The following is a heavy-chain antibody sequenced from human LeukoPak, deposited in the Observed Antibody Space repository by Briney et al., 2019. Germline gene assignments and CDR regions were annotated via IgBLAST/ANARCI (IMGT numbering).Heavy chain of an antibody. Sequence: GWSLRLSCAASGFTSSNYAMHWVRQAPGRGLEWVAVISYDGSNKYYADSVKGRFTISRDNSKNTLYLQMNSLRAEDTAVYYCARDVWYTSSSAADYWGQGTLVTVSS. V-gene: IGHV3-30*04. CDR3: ARDVWYTSSSAADY. CDR2: ISYDGSNK. D-gene: IGHD6-6*01. J-gene: IGHJ4*02. CDR1: GFTSSNYA.